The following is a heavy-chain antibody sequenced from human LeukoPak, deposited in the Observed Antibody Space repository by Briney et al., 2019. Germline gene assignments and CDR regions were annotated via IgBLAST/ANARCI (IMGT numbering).Heavy chain of an antibody. CDR1: GFTFSSYG. CDR2: IRFDGSNK. J-gene: IGHJ4*02. V-gene: IGHV3-30*02. CDR3: ARDRSGSGWYGGDY. Sequence: PGGSLRLSCAASGFTFSSYGMHWVRQAPGKGLEWVAFIRFDGSNKYYADSVKGRFTISRDNSKNTLYLRMNSLRAEDTAVYYCARDRSGSGWYGGDYWGQGTLVTVSS. D-gene: IGHD6-19*01.